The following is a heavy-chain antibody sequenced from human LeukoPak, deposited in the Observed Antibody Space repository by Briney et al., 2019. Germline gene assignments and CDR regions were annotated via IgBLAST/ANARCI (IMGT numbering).Heavy chain of an antibody. D-gene: IGHD3-3*01. CDR3: AKDIFLAY. CDR2: ISWDGGST. V-gene: IGHV3-43D*03. J-gene: IGHJ4*02. Sequence: GGSLRLSCAASGFTFSSYWMHWVRQAPGKGLEWVSLISWDGGSTYYADSVKGRFTISRDNSKNSLYLQMNSLRAEDTALYYCAKDIFLAYWGQGTLVTVSS. CDR1: GFTFSSYW.